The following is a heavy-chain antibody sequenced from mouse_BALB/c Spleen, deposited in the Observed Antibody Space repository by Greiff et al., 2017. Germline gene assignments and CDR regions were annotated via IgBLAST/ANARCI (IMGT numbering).Heavy chain of an antibody. CDR3: ARVYYGYDGYAMDY. CDR2: INSNGGST. Sequence: EVQVVESGGGLVQPGGSLKLSCAASGFTFSSYGMSWVRQTPDKRLELVATINSNGGSTYYPDSVKGRFTISRDNAKNTLYLQMSSLKSEDTAMYYCARVYYGYDGYAMDYWGQGTSVTVSS. J-gene: IGHJ4*01. V-gene: IGHV5-6-3*01. CDR1: GFTFSSYG. D-gene: IGHD2-2*01.